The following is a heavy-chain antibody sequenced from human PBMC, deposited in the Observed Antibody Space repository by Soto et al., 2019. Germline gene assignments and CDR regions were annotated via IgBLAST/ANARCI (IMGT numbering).Heavy chain of an antibody. CDR3: ARAQYCSGGSRYHKNWIDP. J-gene: IGHJ5*02. CDR1: GGSISSGGYY. Sequence: TSETLSLTCTVSGGSISSGGYYWSWIRQHPGKGLEWIGYIYYSGSTYYNPSLKSRVTISVDTSKNQFSLKLSSVTAADTAVYYCARAQYCSGGSRYHKNWIDPWGQGTLVTVSS. D-gene: IGHD2-15*01. V-gene: IGHV4-31*03. CDR2: IYYSGST.